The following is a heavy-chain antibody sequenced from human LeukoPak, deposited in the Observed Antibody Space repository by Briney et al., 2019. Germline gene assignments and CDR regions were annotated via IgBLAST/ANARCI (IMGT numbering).Heavy chain of an antibody. D-gene: IGHD3-10*01. Sequence: SVKVSCKASGGTFSSYAISWVRQAPGQGLEWMGRIIPILGIANYAQKFQGRVTITADKSTSTAYMELSSLRSEDTAVYYCASGSGSYWFDYWGRGTLVTVSS. CDR3: ASGSGSYWFDY. CDR2: IIPILGIA. V-gene: IGHV1-69*04. CDR1: GGTFSSYA. J-gene: IGHJ4*02.